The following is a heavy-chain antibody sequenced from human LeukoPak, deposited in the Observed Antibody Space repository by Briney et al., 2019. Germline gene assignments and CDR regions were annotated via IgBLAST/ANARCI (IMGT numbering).Heavy chain of an antibody. CDR1: GFTFSSYS. J-gene: IGHJ3*02. Sequence: PGGSLRLSCAASGFTFSSYSMNWVRQAPGKGLEWVSSISGSSSYIYYADSVKGRFTISRHNAKNSLYLQMNSLRAEDTAVYYCASQLGDASDIWGQGTMVTVSS. D-gene: IGHD6-13*01. CDR2: ISGSSSYI. CDR3: ASQLGDASDI. V-gene: IGHV3-21*01.